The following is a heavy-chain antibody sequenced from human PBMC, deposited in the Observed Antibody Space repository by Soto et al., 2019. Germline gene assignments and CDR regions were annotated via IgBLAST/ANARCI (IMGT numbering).Heavy chain of an antibody. J-gene: IGHJ4*02. CDR1: GFAFSNYG. CDR2: ISNDGSKK. D-gene: IGHD2-15*01. V-gene: IGHV3-30*18. CDR3: AKDRSVVSYFDN. Sequence: QVQLMESGGGVVQPGRSLRLSCEASGFAFSNYGMHWVRQAPGKGLEWVALISNDGSKKYCADSVKGRFTISRDNSKDTLNLQMNSLRADDTAVYYCAKDRSVVSYFDNWGQGILVIVSS.